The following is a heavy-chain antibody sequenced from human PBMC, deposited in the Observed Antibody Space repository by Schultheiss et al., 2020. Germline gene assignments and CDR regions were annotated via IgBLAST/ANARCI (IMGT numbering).Heavy chain of an antibody. J-gene: IGHJ4*02. CDR2: ISYDGSNK. V-gene: IGHV3-30*18. CDR3: AKDRVQYCSGGSCYSGSLRLPPPHRY. CDR1: GFTFSSYG. D-gene: IGHD2-15*01. Sequence: GGSLRLSCAASGFTFSSYGMHWVRQAPGKGLEWVAVISYDGSNKYYADSVKGRFTISRDNSKNTLYLQMNSLRAEDTAVYYCAKDRVQYCSGGSCYSGSLRLPPPHRYWGQGTLVTFSS.